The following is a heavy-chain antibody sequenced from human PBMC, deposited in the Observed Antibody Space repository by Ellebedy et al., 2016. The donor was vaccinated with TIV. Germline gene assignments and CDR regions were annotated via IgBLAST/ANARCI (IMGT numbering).Heavy chain of an antibody. J-gene: IGHJ5*02. D-gene: IGHD3-3*01. Sequence: GESLKISCVAPGFTFSGYSMNRVRQVPGKGLEWISYISRSSTSLYYADSVKVRFTISRDNAKNSLYLQMNSLRDDDTAMYFCARDFLYYDFWSGPNWFDPWGQGTLVAVSS. CDR2: ISRSSTSL. CDR3: ARDFLYYDFWSGPNWFDP. V-gene: IGHV3-48*02. CDR1: GFTFSGYS.